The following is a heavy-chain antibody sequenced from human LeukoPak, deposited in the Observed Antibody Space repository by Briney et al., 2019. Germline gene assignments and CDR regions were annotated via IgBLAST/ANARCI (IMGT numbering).Heavy chain of an antibody. Sequence: SETLSLTCAVYGESFSGYYWSWIRQPPGKGLEWIGEINHSGSTNYNPSLKSRVTISVDTSKNQFSLKLSSVTAADTAVYYCARATYYYDRSGYFPTFDYWGQGTLVTVSS. CDR3: ARATYYYDRSGYFPTFDY. CDR1: GESFSGYY. D-gene: IGHD3-22*01. CDR2: INHSGST. V-gene: IGHV4-34*01. J-gene: IGHJ4*02.